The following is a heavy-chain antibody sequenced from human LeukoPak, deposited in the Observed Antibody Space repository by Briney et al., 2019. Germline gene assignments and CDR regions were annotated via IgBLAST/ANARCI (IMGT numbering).Heavy chain of an antibody. D-gene: IGHD6-13*01. V-gene: IGHV3-21*01. CDR1: GFTFNDYT. Sequence: GGSLRLSCAASGFTFNDYTMNWIRQAPGKGLGWVSSISTHGSYIYYVDSVKGRFTISRDNARNSLYLQMNSLRADDTSVYFCARAGIAAAEFDFWGQGTLVTVSS. CDR3: ARAGIAAAEFDF. J-gene: IGHJ4*02. CDR2: ISTHGSYI.